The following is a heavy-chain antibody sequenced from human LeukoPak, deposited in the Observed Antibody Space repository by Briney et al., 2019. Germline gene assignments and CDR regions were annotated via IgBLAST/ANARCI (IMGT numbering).Heavy chain of an antibody. D-gene: IGHD2/OR15-2a*01. CDR2: INSDGIWT. CDR1: GNYW. J-gene: IGHJ4*02. CDR3: VSFYETY. V-gene: IGHV3-74*01. Sequence: PGGSLRLACAASGNYWVHWVRQAPGKGLVWVSHINSDGIWTSYADSVKGRFTISKDNAKNTVYLQMNSLRAEDTAVYYCVSFYETYWGRGTLVTVSS.